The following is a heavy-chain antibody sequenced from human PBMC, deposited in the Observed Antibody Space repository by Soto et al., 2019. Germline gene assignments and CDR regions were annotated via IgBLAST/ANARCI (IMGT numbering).Heavy chain of an antibody. CDR3: AAGGWLDAFDI. D-gene: IGHD2-15*01. CDR1: GLTFTSSA. CDR2: IVVGSGNT. Sequence: GASVKVSCKASGLTFTSSAMQWVRQARGQRLEWIGWIVVGSGNTNYAQKFQERVTITRDMSTSTAYMELSSLRSEDTAVYYCAAGGWLDAFDIWGQGTMVTVSS. V-gene: IGHV1-58*02. J-gene: IGHJ3*02.